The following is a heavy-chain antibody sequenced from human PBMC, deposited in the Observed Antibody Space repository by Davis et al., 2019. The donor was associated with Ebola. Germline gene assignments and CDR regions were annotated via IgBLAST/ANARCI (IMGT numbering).Heavy chain of an antibody. CDR3: ARDKRSSWYGGMDV. CDR2: IRSSDTTI. Sequence: GESLKISCAASGFTLSDYYMSWIRQAPGKGLEWVSSIRSSDTTIYYSDPVKGRFIVSSDNAKNSLYLKMNSFRAEDTSVYYCARDKRSSWYGGMDVWGQGTTVTVSS. D-gene: IGHD6-19*01. CDR1: GFTLSDYY. V-gene: IGHV3-11*01. J-gene: IGHJ6*02.